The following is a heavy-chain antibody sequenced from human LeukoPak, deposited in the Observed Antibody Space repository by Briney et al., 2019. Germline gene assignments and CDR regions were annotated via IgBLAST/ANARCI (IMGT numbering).Heavy chain of an antibody. J-gene: IGHJ4*02. CDR2: ISSSSGTI. CDR1: GFTFSSSA. V-gene: IGHV3-48*02. CDR3: AREGIVDSGASRFDY. D-gene: IGHD1-26*01. Sequence: RGSLRLSCAASGFTFSSSAMNWVRQAPGMGLEWVSYISSSSGTIYYADSVKGRFTVSRDNAKNSLYLQLSSLRDEDTAVYYCAREGIVDSGASRFDYWGQGTRVTVSS.